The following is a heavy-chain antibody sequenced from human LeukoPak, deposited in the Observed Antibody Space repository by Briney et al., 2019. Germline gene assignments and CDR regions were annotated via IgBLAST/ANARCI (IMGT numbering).Heavy chain of an antibody. J-gene: IGHJ5*02. CDR2: INPNSGGT. CDR3: ARALVPASLFKGERNNWFDP. CDR1: GYTFTGYY. D-gene: IGHD2-2*01. V-gene: IGHV1-2*02. Sequence: GASVKVSCKASGYTFTGYYMHWVRQAPGQGLEWMGWINPNSGGTNYAQKFQGRVTMTRDTSISTAYMELSSLRSEDTAVYYCARALVPASLFKGERNNWFDPWGQGTLVTVSS.